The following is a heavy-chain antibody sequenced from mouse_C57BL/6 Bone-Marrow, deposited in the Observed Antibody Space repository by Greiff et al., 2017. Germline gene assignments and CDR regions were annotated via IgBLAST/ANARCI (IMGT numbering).Heavy chain of an antibody. CDR3: ARHGLSTTVVATPYWYFDV. V-gene: IGHV1-62-2*01. J-gene: IGHJ1*03. CDR1: GYTFTAYT. Sequence: QVQLQQSGAELVKPGASVKLSCKASGYTFTAYTIHWVKQRSGQGLEWIGWFYPGSGSITYNEKFKDKATLTADKSSSTVYMELSRLTSEDSAVYFCARHGLSTTVVATPYWYFDVWGTGTTVTVSA. CDR2: FYPGSGSI. D-gene: IGHD1-1*01.